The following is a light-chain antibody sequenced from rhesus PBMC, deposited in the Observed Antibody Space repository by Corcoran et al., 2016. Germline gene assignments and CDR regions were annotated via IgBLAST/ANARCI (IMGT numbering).Light chain of an antibody. J-gene: IGKJ1*01. Sequence: DIQMTQSPSSLSASVGDTVTITCRASQGVSNNLAWYQQKPGKAPKPLTHYASKLESGVPSRFSGSGSGTDFTLNISSLQPEDFAIYYCQQHNSYPPTFGQGTKVEIK. V-gene: IGKV1S14*01. CDR1: QGVSNN. CDR3: QQHNSYPPT. CDR2: YAS.